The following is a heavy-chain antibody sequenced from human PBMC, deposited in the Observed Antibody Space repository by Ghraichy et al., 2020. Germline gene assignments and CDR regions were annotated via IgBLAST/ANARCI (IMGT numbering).Heavy chain of an antibody. D-gene: IGHD5-12*01. CDR2: IYYSGST. CDR3: ARHAGYIVATINYFDY. V-gene: IGHV4-39*01. J-gene: IGHJ4*02. CDR1: GGSISSSSYY. Sequence: SETLSLTCTVSGGSISSSSYYWGWIRQPPGKGLEWIGSIYYSGSTYYNPSLKSRVTISVDTSKNQFSLKLSSVTAADTAVYYCARHAGYIVATINYFDYWGRGTLVTVSS.